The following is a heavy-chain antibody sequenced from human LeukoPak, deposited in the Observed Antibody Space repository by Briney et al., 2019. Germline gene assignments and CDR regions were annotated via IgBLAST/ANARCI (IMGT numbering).Heavy chain of an antibody. CDR2: ISSRSSTI. J-gene: IGHJ4*02. D-gene: IGHD1-1*01. CDR3: ARCTTGKTFGSLREIKKSREIDF. Sequence: GGSLRLSCAASGFTFSSYSMNWVRQAPGKGLEWVSYISSRSSTIYYADSVKGRFTISRDNAKNSLFLQMDSLRGEDTAVYYCARCTTGKTFGSLREIKKSREIDFWGQGTLVTVSS. V-gene: IGHV3-48*01. CDR1: GFTFSSYS.